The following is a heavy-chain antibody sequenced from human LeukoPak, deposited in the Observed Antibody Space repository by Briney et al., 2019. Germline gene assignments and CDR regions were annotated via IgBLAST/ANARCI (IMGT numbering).Heavy chain of an antibody. V-gene: IGHV1-2*02. J-gene: IGHJ4*02. CDR2: IYPNSGGT. CDR1: GYTFTGYY. CDR3: ARGESTTQLDY. Sequence: ASVKVSCKASGYTFTGYYMHWVRQAPGQGLEWMGWIYPNSGGTNYAQKFQGRVTMTRDTSTSTAYMELSRLRSDDTAVYYCARGESTTQLDYRGQGTLVAGSS. D-gene: IGHD1-1*01.